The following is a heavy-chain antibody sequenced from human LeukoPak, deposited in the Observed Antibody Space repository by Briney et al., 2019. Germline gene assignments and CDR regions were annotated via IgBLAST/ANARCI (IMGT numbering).Heavy chain of an antibody. CDR1: GGTFSSYA. CDR2: IIPIFGTA. D-gene: IGHD3-10*01. J-gene: IGHJ4*02. V-gene: IGHV1-69*05. CDR3: ARDLVGNYGSGSYYSPFDY. Sequence: SVKVSCKASGGTFSSYAISWVRQAPGQGLEWMGRIIPIFGTANYAQKFQGRVTITTDESTSTAYMELSSLRSEDTAVYYCARDLVGNYGSGSYYSPFDYWGQGTLVTVSS.